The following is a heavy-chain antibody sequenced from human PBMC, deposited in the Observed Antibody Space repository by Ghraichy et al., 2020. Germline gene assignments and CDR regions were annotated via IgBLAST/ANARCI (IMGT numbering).Heavy chain of an antibody. D-gene: IGHD6-13*01. CDR3: ARDLSSSWSLYDY. V-gene: IGHV3-48*01. CDR2: ISGNSGTI. J-gene: IGHJ4*02. CDR1: GFTFSSYS. Sequence: SFAASGFTFSSYSINWVRQAPGKGLEWVSYISGNSGTIYYADSVKGRFTISRDNAKNSLYLQMNSLRAEDTAVYYCARDLSSSWSLYDYWGQGTLVTVSS.